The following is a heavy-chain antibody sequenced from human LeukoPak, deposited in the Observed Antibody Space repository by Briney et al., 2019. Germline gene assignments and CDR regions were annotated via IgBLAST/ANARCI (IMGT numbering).Heavy chain of an antibody. CDR1: GGSISSSSYY. CDR2: IYYSGST. J-gene: IGHJ4*02. Sequence: PSETLSLTCTVSGGSISSSSYYWGWIRQPPGKGLEWIGSIYYSGSTYFNPSLKSRVTISVDTSKNQFSLKLSSVTAADTAVYYCARVPVGGLSLATGKFDYWGQGTLVTVSS. CDR3: ARVPVGGLSLATGKFDY. V-gene: IGHV4-39*07. D-gene: IGHD5-12*01.